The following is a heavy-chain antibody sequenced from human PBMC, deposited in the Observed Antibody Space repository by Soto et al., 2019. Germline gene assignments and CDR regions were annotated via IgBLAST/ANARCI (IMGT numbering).Heavy chain of an antibody. CDR2: INTYNGNT. CDR1: GYTFTNSG. CDR3: ARDPMTGYLQFDY. D-gene: IGHD3-9*01. V-gene: IGHV1-18*01. J-gene: IGHJ4*02. Sequence: IQLVQAGAEVKKPGASVKLSCRASGYTFTNSGISWVRQAPGQGLEWMGWINTYNGNTHYAQKLQGRVTMTTDTSTNTAYMELRSLRSDDTAMYFCARDPMTGYLQFDYWGQGTLVTVSS.